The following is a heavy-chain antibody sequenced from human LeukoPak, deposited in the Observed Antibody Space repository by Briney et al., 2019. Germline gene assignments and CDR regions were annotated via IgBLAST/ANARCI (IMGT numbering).Heavy chain of an antibody. CDR1: GGSFSGYY. D-gene: IGHD5-12*01. V-gene: IGHV4-34*01. CDR3: ARGGGYSGLGY. Sequence: PSETLSLTCAVYGGSFSGYYWSWIRQPPGKGLEWIGEINHSGSTNYNPSLKSRVTISVDTSKNQFSLKLSSVTAVDTAVYYCARGGGYSGLGYWGQGTLVTVSS. CDR2: INHSGST. J-gene: IGHJ4*02.